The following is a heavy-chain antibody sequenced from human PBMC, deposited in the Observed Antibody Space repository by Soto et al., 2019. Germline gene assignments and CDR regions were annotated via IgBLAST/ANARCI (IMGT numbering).Heavy chain of an antibody. D-gene: IGHD2-15*01. V-gene: IGHV3-23*01. CDR1: AFTFSNYA. Sequence: GGSLRLSCAASAFTFSNYAMSWVRQAPGKGLEWVSAISGSGRNTYYADSVKGRFTVSRDNSKNTLYVQMDSLRAEDTAVYYCTKVPRYCSSGSCYGGYFDSWGQGTLVTVSS. J-gene: IGHJ4*02. CDR2: ISGSGRNT. CDR3: TKVPRYCSSGSCYGGYFDS.